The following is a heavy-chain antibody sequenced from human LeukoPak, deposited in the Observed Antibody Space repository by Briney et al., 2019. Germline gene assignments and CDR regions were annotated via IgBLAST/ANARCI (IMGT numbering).Heavy chain of an antibody. D-gene: IGHD3-10*01. V-gene: IGHV3-21*01. CDR3: AREPHMVRGVPLGNYGMDV. J-gene: IGHJ6*02. CDR1: GFTFSSYS. CDR2: ISSSSSYI. Sequence: GGSLRLSCAASGFTFSSYSMNWVRQAPGKGLEWVSSISSSSSYIYYADSVKGRFTISRDNAKNSLYLQMNSLRAEDTAVYYCAREPHMVRGVPLGNYGMDVWGQGTTVTVSS.